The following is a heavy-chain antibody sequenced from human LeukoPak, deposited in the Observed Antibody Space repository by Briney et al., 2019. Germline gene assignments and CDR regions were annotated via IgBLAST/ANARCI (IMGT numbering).Heavy chain of an antibody. V-gene: IGHV3-48*03. Sequence: GGSLRLSCAASGFTFSSYEMNWVRQAPGKGLEWVSYISSSGSKIYYADSVKGRFTIPRDNAKNSLYLQMNSLRAEDTAVYYCARDRARVTGSGYYDYWGQGTLVTVSS. D-gene: IGHD3-22*01. J-gene: IGHJ4*02. CDR2: ISSSGSKI. CDR1: GFTFSSYE. CDR3: ARDRARVTGSGYYDY.